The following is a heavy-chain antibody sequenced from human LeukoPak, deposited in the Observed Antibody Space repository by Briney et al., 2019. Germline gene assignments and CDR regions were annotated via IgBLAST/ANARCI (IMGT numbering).Heavy chain of an antibody. Sequence: GESLKISCKASGYSFASYWIGWVRQMPGKGLEWMGVIYPGDSTTRYSPSFQGQVTISADKSISTAYLQWSSLKASDTAMYYCARRSYYDSGGYYYDFWGQGTLVTVSS. V-gene: IGHV5-51*01. CDR1: GYSFASYW. D-gene: IGHD3-22*01. CDR2: IYPGDSTT. J-gene: IGHJ4*02. CDR3: ARRSYYDSGGYYYDF.